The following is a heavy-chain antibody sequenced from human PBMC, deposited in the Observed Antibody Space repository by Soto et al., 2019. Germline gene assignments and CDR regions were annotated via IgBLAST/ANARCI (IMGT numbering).Heavy chain of an antibody. CDR2: ITASGGTT. CDR3: ANCVQVHCKYDAFPI. CDR1: GFTFSSYS. Sequence: GGSLRLSCAASGFTFSSYSVSWVRQAPGKGLEWVSHITASGGTTYYADSVKGRFTISRDSSRTTVYLQMNSLRAEDTALYYCANCVQVHCKYDAFPIWGQGIMVTFSS. V-gene: IGHV3-23*01. J-gene: IGHJ3*02. D-gene: IGHD1-1*01.